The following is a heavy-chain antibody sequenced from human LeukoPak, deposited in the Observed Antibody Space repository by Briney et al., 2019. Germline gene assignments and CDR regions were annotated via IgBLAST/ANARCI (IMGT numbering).Heavy chain of an antibody. CDR2: IYYSGST. V-gene: IGHV4-30-4*01. J-gene: IGHJ4*02. CDR1: GGSISSGDYY. CDR3: ARDLLNEGNHLDY. D-gene: IGHD4-23*01. Sequence: PSETLSLTCTVSGGSISSGDYYWSWIRQPPGKGLEWIGYIYYSGSTYYNPSLKSRVTISVDTSKNQFSLKLSSVTAADTAVSYCARDLLNEGNHLDYWGQGTLVTVSS.